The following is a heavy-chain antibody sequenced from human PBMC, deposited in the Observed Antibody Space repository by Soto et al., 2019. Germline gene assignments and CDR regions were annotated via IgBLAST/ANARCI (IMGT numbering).Heavy chain of an antibody. V-gene: IGHV3-66*01. Sequence: PGGCLRICCAACGVTVSSNYMSGVRQAPGKGLEWVSVIYSGGSTYYADSVKGRFTISRDNSKNTLYLQMNSLRAEDTAVYYCARVADIVVVAWAFDIWGQGTMVTVSS. J-gene: IGHJ3*02. CDR1: GVTVSSNY. CDR2: IYSGGST. D-gene: IGHD2-15*01. CDR3: ARVADIVVVAWAFDI.